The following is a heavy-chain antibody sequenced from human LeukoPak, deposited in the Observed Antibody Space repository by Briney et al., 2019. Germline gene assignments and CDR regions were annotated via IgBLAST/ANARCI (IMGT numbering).Heavy chain of an antibody. D-gene: IGHD5-24*01. J-gene: IGHJ4*02. CDR2: ISYDGSNK. CDR1: GFTFSSYA. CDR3: AREMATISSLDY. V-gene: IGHV3-30*04. Sequence: GGSLRLSCAASGFTFSSYAMSWVRQAPGKGLEWVAVISYDGSNKYYADSVKGRFTISRDNSKNTLYLQMNSLRAEDTAVYYCAREMATISSLDYWGQGTLVTVSS.